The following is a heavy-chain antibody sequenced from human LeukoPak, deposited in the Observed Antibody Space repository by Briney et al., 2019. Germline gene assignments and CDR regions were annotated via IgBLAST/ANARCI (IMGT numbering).Heavy chain of an antibody. CDR2: IRYDGNNK. D-gene: IGHD6-19*01. Sequence: GGSLRLSCAASGFTFSSYDMHWVRQAPGKGLEWVAFIRYDGNNKYHTDSVKGRFTISRDNSKNTLNLQMNSLRAEDTAVYYCAKDRWGAVASFDNWGQGTLVTVSS. CDR3: AKDRWGAVASFDN. V-gene: IGHV3-30*02. J-gene: IGHJ4*02. CDR1: GFTFSSYD.